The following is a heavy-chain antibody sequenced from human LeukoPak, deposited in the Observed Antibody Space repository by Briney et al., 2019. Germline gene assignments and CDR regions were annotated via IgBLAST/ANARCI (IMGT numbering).Heavy chain of an antibody. CDR3: VRSPIGASAY. J-gene: IGHJ4*02. CDR2: ISPNNGDT. V-gene: IGHV1-2*02. Sequence: GASVNVSCTPSVYTFTDSYIHWVRQAPGVGLQWMGWISPNNGDTKYAEDFQDRVTMTRDTSINTAYMELTGLTPDDTAVYYCVRSPIGASAYGGRGTLVTVSA. CDR1: VYTFTDSY. D-gene: IGHD3-10*01.